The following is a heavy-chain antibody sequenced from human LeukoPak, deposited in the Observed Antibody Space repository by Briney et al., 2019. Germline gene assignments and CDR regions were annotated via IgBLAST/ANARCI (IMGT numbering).Heavy chain of an antibody. CDR1: GFTFSDYR. CDR2: ISRSGSII. V-gene: IGHV3-48*02. D-gene: IGHD6-19*01. J-gene: IGHJ4*02. Sequence: GGYLRLSCVASGFTFSDYRMTWVRQAPGKGLEWVSYISRSGSIIYYADSVKGRFIVSRDNAKNSLYLQMNSLRDEDTAVYYCARDPADSGWYFDHWGPGTLVTVSS. CDR3: ARDPADSGWYFDH.